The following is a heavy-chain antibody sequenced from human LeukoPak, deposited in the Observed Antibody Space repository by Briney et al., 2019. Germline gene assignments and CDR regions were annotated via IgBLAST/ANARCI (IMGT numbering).Heavy chain of an antibody. V-gene: IGHV5-51*01. CDR1: GYTFTNYW. J-gene: IGHJ4*02. D-gene: IGHD3-22*01. CDR3: ALSNEAFDSAGYFDY. CDR2: IYPNNSDS. Sequence: GASLKISCKGSGYTFTNYWVGWVRQMPGKGLXXXXXIYPNNSDSRYNPSFRGQVTISVDRSITTAYLLWKSLKASDTAIYYCALSNEAFDSAGYFDYWGQGTLVTVSS.